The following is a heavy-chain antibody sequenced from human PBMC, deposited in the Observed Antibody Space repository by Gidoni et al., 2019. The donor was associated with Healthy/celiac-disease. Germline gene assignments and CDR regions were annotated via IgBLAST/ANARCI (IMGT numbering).Heavy chain of an antibody. J-gene: IGHJ6*02. Sequence: EVQLVESGGGLVQPGGSLRLSCAASGFTFSSYWMSWVSQAPGKGLEWVANIKQDGSEKYYVDSVKGRFTISRDNAKNSLYLQMNSLRAEDTAVYYWARGLLWFGEGYYGMDVWGQGTTVTVSS. CDR2: IKQDGSEK. CDR3: ARGLLWFGEGYYGMDV. CDR1: GFTFSSYW. V-gene: IGHV3-7*01. D-gene: IGHD3-10*01.